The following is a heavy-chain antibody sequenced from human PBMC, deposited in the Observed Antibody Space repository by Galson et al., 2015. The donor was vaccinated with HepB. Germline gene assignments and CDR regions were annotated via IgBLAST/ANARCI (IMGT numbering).Heavy chain of an antibody. CDR3: ARDRRAVTALYYYYGMDV. CDR2: IIPILGIA. D-gene: IGHD4-23*01. J-gene: IGHJ6*02. Sequence: SVKVSCKASGGTFSSYAISWVRQAPGQGLEWMGRIIPILGIANYAQKFQGRVTITADKSTSTAYMELSSLRSEDTGVYYCARDRRAVTALYYYYGMDVWGQGTTVTVSS. CDR1: GGTFSSYA. V-gene: IGHV1-69*04.